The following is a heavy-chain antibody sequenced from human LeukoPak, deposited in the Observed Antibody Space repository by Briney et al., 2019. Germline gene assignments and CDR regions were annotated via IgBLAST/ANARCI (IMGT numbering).Heavy chain of an antibody. D-gene: IGHD3-10*01. Sequence: GRSLRLSCAASGFTFDDYAMHWVRQAPGKGLEWVSGISWNSGSIGYADSVKGRFTISRDNAKNSLYLQMNSLRAEDTAVYYCARSQGYYGSAYDYWGQGTLVTVSS. CDR3: ARSQGYYGSAYDY. V-gene: IGHV3-9*01. CDR2: ISWNSGSI. CDR1: GFTFDDYA. J-gene: IGHJ4*02.